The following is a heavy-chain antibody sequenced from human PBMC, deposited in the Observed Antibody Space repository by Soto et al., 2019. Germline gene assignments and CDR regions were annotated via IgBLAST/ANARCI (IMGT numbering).Heavy chain of an antibody. V-gene: IGHV4-34*01. J-gene: IGHJ3*02. D-gene: IGHD1-1*01. CDR3: ARVERGTATTVVDAFDI. CDR1: GGFVSSGSYY. CDR2: MSHSGGN. Sequence: QVQLQQWGAGLLKPSETLSLTCAVSGGFVSSGSYYWSWIRQPPGKGLEWIGEMSHSGGNHFNPSLKSRVTISVDTSKNQCSLKMSSVTAAYTALYYCARVERGTATTVVDAFDIWGPGTMVTVSS.